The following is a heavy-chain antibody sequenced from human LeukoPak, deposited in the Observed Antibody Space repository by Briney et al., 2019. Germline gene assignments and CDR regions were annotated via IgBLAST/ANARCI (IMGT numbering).Heavy chain of an antibody. CDR2: INWNGGST. J-gene: IGHJ4*02. CDR1: GFTFDDYG. Sequence: PGGSLRLSCAASGFTFDDYGMSWVRQAPGKGLEWVSGINWNGGSTGYVDSVKGRFTISRDNAKNSLYLQMNSLRAEDTAFYYCARGGITIFGGIIYQDYWGQGTLVTVSS. V-gene: IGHV3-20*04. D-gene: IGHD3-3*01. CDR3: ARGGITIFGGIIYQDY.